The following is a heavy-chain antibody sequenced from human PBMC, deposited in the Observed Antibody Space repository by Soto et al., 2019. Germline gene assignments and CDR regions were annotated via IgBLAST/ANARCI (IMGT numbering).Heavy chain of an antibody. CDR3: ARHEVVVAAVDY. D-gene: IGHD2-15*01. CDR2: ISVSGGTT. J-gene: IGHJ4*02. CDR1: GFTFSSYA. Sequence: EVQLLESGVGLVQHGGSLRLSCAASGFTFSSYAMSWVRHAPGKGLEWVSDISVSGGTTYYADSVKGRFTITGDSSQNTLFLQMNSLRAEDTSVYYCARHEVVVAAVDYWGQGTLVTVSS. V-gene: IGHV3-23*01.